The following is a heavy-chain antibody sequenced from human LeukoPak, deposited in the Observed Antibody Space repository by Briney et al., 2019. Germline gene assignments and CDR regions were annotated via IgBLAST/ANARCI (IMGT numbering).Heavy chain of an antibody. Sequence: GGSLRLSCAASGFSFSNYGMHWVRQAPGKGLEWVTFIRSDGTNKYYADSVKGRFTSSRDNSKNTLYLQMNSLRAEDTAVYYCARDYGGSSPFDYWGQGTLVTVSS. CDR2: IRSDGTNK. CDR3: ARDYGGSSPFDY. CDR1: GFSFSNYG. J-gene: IGHJ4*02. V-gene: IGHV3-30*02. D-gene: IGHD4-23*01.